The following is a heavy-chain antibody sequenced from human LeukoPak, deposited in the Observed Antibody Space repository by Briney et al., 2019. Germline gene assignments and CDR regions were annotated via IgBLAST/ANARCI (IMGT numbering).Heavy chain of an antibody. CDR3: TTERNYYDSSGYYLIVGIDY. V-gene: IGHV3-15*01. Sequence: GGSLRLSCAASGFTFSNAWMSWVRQAPGKGLEWVGRIKSKTDGGTTDYAAPVKGRFTISRDDSKNTLYLQMNSLKTEDTAVYYCTTERNYYDSSGYYLIVGIDYWGQGTLVTVSS. D-gene: IGHD3-22*01. CDR1: GFTFSNAW. CDR2: IKSKTDGGTT. J-gene: IGHJ4*02.